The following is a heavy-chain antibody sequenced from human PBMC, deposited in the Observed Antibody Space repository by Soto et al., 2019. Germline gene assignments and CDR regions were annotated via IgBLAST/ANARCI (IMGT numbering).Heavy chain of an antibody. D-gene: IGHD6-19*01. CDR2: ISYDGSNK. V-gene: IGHV3-30*18. CDR3: AKDFGYSSGWAFGY. Sequence: PGDPLTHSSQSTGLTVSTQGVHGIRQAPGKGLEWVAVISYDGSNKYYADSVKGRFTISRDNSKNTLYLQLNSLRAEDTAVYYCAKDFGYSSGWAFGYWGQGP. J-gene: IGHJ4*02. CDR1: GLTVSTQG.